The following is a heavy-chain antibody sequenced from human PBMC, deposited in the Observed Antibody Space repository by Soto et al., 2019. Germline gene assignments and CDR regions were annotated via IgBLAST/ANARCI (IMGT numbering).Heavy chain of an antibody. CDR2: IHYSGSV. V-gene: IGHV4-30-4*01. CDR3: VREDDGGDRDYYGLDV. CDR1: GGSISSDHYH. Sequence: QVQLQESGPGLVRPSQTLTLTCNVSGGSISSDHYHWTWIRQPPGKGLGWIGYIHYSGSVHYNPSPPSRVTMSVDTSKNLFSLKLSSVTAADTAVYFCVREDDGGDRDYYGLDVWGQGTTVTVSS. D-gene: IGHD2-21*02. J-gene: IGHJ6*02.